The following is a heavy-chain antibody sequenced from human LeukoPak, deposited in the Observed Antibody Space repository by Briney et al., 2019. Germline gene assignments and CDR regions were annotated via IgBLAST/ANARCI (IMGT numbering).Heavy chain of an antibody. Sequence: GGSLRLSCAASGFSFSSYEMNWVRQAPGKGLEWVSYISSSGRTIYYADSVKGRFTISRDNAKNSLYLQMNSLRAEDTAVYYCVRREGFFYYFDYWGQGTLVTVSP. CDR2: ISSSGRTI. J-gene: IGHJ4*02. D-gene: IGHD1-26*01. CDR1: GFSFSSYE. V-gene: IGHV3-48*03. CDR3: VRREGFFYYFDY.